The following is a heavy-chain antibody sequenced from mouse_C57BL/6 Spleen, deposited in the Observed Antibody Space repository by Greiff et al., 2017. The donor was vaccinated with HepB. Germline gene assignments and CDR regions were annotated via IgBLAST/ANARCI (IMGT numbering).Heavy chain of an antibody. CDR2: INPNNGGT. J-gene: IGHJ1*03. Sequence: EVKLVESGPELVKPGASVKIPCKASGYTFTDYNMDWVKQSHGKSLEWIGDINPNNGGTIYNQKFKGKATLTVDKSSSTAYMELRSLTSEDTAVYYCARDWDEGFDVWGTGTTVTVSS. CDR3: ARDWDEGFDV. CDR1: GYTFTDYN. D-gene: IGHD4-1*01. V-gene: IGHV1-18*01.